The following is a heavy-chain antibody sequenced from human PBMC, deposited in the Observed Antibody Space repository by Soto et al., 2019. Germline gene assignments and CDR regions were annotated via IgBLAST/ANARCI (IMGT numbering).Heavy chain of an antibody. CDR2: IHPNSGGT. CDR3: ARDEDSSSPGRFDL. J-gene: IGHJ5*02. D-gene: IGHD6-6*01. V-gene: IGHV1-2*02. CDR1: GYTFIYYY. Sequence: SVKVSCKASGYTFIYYYVHWVRQAPGQGLEWMGWIHPNSGGTKYEERFQGRVTLTRDTSIRTAYMELSGLRFDDTAVYYCARDEDSSSPGRFDLWGQGVPDSVSS.